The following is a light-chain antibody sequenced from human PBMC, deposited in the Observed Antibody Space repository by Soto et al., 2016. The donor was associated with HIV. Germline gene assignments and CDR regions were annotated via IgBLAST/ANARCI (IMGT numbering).Light chain of an antibody. CDR2: DDR. CDR1: TIGSKS. Sequence: SYELTQPPSVSVAPGKTARITCGGKTIGSKSVHWYQQKPGQAPVLVVYDDRDRPSGIPERFSGSNSGNTATLTISRVEAGDEADYYCQVWDSSSDHWVFGGGTKLTVL. CDR3: QVWDSSSDHWV. J-gene: IGLJ3*02. V-gene: IGLV3-21*03.